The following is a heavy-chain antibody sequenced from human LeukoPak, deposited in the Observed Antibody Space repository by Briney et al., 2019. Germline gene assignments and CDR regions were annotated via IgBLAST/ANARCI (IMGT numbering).Heavy chain of an antibody. CDR2: IRCDGSNK. CDR3: AKASRYCSGNSCYSPNWFDP. Sequence: QPGGSLRLSCAASAFIFSNYGMHWVRQAPGKGPEWVAFIRCDGSNKYYADSVKGRFTISRDNSKNTLYLQMNSLRVEDTAVYYCAKASRYCSGNSCYSPNWFDPWGQGTLVTVSS. CDR1: AFIFSNYG. V-gene: IGHV3-30*02. J-gene: IGHJ5*02. D-gene: IGHD2-15*01.